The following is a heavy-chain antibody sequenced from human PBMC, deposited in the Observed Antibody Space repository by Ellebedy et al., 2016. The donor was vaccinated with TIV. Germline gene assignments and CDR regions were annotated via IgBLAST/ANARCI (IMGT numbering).Heavy chain of an antibody. J-gene: IGHJ4*02. D-gene: IGHD2-15*01. Sequence: ASVKVSCKASGYTFTGNYMHWVRQAPGQGLEWMGWISAYNGNTDYAQKLQGRVTMTTDTSTSTAYMELRSLRSDDTAVYYCARYCSGGSCYIGFDYWGQGTLVTVSS. CDR2: ISAYNGNT. CDR1: GYTFTGNY. CDR3: ARYCSGGSCYIGFDY. V-gene: IGHV1-18*01.